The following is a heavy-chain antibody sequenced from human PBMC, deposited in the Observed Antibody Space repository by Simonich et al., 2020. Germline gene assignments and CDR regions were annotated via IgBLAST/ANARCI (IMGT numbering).Heavy chain of an antibody. Sequence: EVQLVESGGGLVQPGGSLRLSCAASGFTFSSYWMHWVRQAPGKGLGWVTRINSNGRNTSDADSEEGRFTITRDNAKNTLYLQINSLRAEDTAVYYCARNRLDYWGQGTLVTVSS. CDR2: INSNGRNT. J-gene: IGHJ4*02. CDR1: GFTFSSYW. V-gene: IGHV3-74*01. CDR3: ARNRLDY.